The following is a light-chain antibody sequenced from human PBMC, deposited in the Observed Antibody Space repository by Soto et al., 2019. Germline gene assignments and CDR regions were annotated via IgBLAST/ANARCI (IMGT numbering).Light chain of an antibody. V-gene: IGKV1-5*01. J-gene: IGKJ1*01. CDR3: QKYNDNSRT. Sequence: DIQMTQPPSTPSASVGDTVTITCRASQSISSWLAWFQQKPGKAPKLLIYDASSLESGVPSRFSGSGSGTEFTLTINGLQPDDFATYYCQKYNDNSRTFGQGTKVDI. CDR2: DAS. CDR1: QSISSW.